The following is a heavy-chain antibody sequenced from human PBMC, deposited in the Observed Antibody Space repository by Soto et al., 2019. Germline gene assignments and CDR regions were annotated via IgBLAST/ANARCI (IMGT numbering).Heavy chain of an antibody. J-gene: IGHJ4*02. Sequence: GGSLRLSCSVSGFTFSSYAMYWVRQAPGKGLQYVSAISSNGVSTYYADSVKGRFTISRDNSKNTLYLQMSSLRAEDTALYFCVKAAYCSSTSCYAGDYFDYWGQGTLVPVSS. CDR2: ISSNGVST. V-gene: IGHV3-64D*06. CDR1: GFTFSSYA. D-gene: IGHD2-2*01. CDR3: VKAAYCSSTSCYAGDYFDY.